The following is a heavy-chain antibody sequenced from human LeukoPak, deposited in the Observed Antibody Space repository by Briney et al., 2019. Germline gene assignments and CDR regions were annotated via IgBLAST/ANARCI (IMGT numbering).Heavy chain of an antibody. CDR1: GGTFSSYA. D-gene: IGHD3-22*01. V-gene: IGHV1-69*04. Sequence: GASVKVSCKASGGTFSSYAISWVRQAPGQGLEWMGRIIPILGIANYAQKFQGRVTITADKSTSTAYMELSRLRSDDTAVYYCARDLGAGGGYYEVNWFDPWGQGTLVTVSS. CDR2: IIPILGIA. CDR3: ARDLGAGGGYYEVNWFDP. J-gene: IGHJ5*02.